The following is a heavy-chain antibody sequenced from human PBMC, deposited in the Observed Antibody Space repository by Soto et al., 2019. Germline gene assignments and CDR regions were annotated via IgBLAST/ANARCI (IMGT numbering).Heavy chain of an antibody. CDR1: GGSFSGYY. D-gene: IGHD6-13*01. J-gene: IGHJ5*02. CDR3: ARGLSFSSWYRSVSWFDP. CDR2: INHSGST. V-gene: IGHV4-34*01. Sequence: SETLSLTCAVYGGSFSGYYWSWIRQPPGKGLEWIGEINHSGSTNYNPSLKSRVTISVDTSKNQFSLKLSSVTAADTAVYYCARGLSFSSWYRSVSWFDPWGQGTLVTVSS.